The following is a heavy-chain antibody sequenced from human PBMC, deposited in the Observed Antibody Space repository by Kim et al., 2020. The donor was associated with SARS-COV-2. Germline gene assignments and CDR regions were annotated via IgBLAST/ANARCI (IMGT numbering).Heavy chain of an antibody. D-gene: IGHD2-2*01. Sequence: SETLSLTCAVYGGSFSGYYWSWIRQPPGKGLEWIGEIDHSGNTNYNLSLKSRVTISLNTSKNQFSLKLTSVTAADTAVYYCARGGCMGTICWGREEWFDPWGQGTLVTVSS. J-gene: IGHJ5*02. V-gene: IGHV4-34*01. CDR2: IDHSGNT. CDR1: GGSFSGYY. CDR3: ARGGCMGTICWGREEWFDP.